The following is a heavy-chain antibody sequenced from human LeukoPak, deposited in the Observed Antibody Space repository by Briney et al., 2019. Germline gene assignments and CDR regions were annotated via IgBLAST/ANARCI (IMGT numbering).Heavy chain of an antibody. Sequence: GSLRLSCAASGFTFSSNYMNWVRQPPGKGLEWIGEINHSGSTNYNPSLKSRVTISVDTSKNQFSLKLSSVTAADTAVYYCARGRGELLDYWGQGTLVTVS. CDR1: GFTFSSNY. D-gene: IGHD1-26*01. CDR3: ARGRGELLDY. CDR2: INHSGST. J-gene: IGHJ4*02. V-gene: IGHV4-34*01.